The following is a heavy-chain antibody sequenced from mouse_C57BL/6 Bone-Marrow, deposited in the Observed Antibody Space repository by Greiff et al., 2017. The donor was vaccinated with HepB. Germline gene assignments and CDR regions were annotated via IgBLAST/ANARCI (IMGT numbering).Heavy chain of an antibody. V-gene: IGHV1-64*01. J-gene: IGHJ4*01. Sequence: QVQLQQPGAELVKPGASVKLSCKASGYTFTSYWMHWVKQRPGQGLEWIGMIHPNSGSTNYNEKFKSKAKLTVDKSSSTAYMQLSGLTYEDSAVYYCARDSGYAMDYWGHRPSVAVSS. CDR3: ARDSGYAMDY. D-gene: IGHD1-3*01. CDR1: GYTFTSYW. CDR2: IHPNSGST.